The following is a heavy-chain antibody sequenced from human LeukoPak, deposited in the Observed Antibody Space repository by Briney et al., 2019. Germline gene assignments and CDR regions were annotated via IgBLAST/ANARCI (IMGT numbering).Heavy chain of an antibody. D-gene: IGHD5-18*01. J-gene: IGHJ4*02. Sequence: PGGSLRLSCAASGFTFSSYGMHWVRQAPGKGLEWVAVIWYDGSNKYYADSVKGRFTISRDNSKNTLYLQMNTLRAEDTAVYYCAKDLNVDTPMVTNWGQGTLVTVSS. CDR1: GFTFSSYG. V-gene: IGHV3-33*06. CDR3: AKDLNVDTPMVTN. CDR2: IWYDGSNK.